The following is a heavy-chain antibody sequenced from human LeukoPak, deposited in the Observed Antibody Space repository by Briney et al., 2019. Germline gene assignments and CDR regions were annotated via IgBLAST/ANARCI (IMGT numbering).Heavy chain of an antibody. J-gene: IGHJ6*01. CDR2: IYPGDSVT. CDR1: GGSFSSSW. V-gene: IGHV5-51*04. CDR3: ARGSSSWFNSYYYYGMDV. Sequence: GEAPKIFCKGSGGSFSSSWIGWVRQMAGKCLEWMGVIYPGDSVTRYSPSFHGRVTISADKPISTAYLQWSSLKASDTAMYYCARGSSSWFNSYYYYGMDVWGQGTTVTVSS. D-gene: IGHD6-13*01.